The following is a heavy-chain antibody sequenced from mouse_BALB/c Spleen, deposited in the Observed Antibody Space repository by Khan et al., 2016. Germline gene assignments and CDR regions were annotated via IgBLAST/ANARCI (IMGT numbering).Heavy chain of an antibody. CDR2: IWGDGRT. D-gene: IGHD2-12*01. CDR1: GFSLTGYG. J-gene: IGHJ3*01. CDR3: SSAYEWFAY. V-gene: IGHV2-6-7*01. Sequence: QVQLKESGPGLVAPSQSLSITCTVSGFSLTGYGVNWVRQPPGKGLEWLGKIWGDGRTDYNSALKSRVSIRKDNSKSHVFLKMNSLQTDDTANYCWSSAYEWFAYWGQGTLVIGSA.